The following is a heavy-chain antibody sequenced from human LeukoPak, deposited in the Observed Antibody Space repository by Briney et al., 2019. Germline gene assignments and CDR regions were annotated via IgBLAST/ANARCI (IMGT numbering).Heavy chain of an antibody. CDR2: ISSGSDTI. D-gene: IGHD2-2*01. V-gene: IGHV3-48*01. CDR3: ARPYCASTSCPTFEY. J-gene: IGHJ4*02. CDR1: GFAFSSYN. Sequence: GGSLRLSCAASGFAFSSYNMNWVRQAPGKGLEWVSYISSGSDTIFYADSVKGRFTISRDDAKNSLYLQMNSLRAEDTAVYYCARPYCASTSCPTFEYWGQGTLVTVSS.